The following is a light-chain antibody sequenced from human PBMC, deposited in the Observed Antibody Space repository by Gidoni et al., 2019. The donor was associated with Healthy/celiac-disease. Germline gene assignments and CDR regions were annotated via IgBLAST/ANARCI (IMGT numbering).Light chain of an antibody. CDR3: MQALQTPVT. V-gene: IGKV2-28*01. CDR1: QNLLHSNGYNY. CDR2: WGS. Sequence: VMTQSPLPRPVTPGEPASISCRSSQNLLHSNGYNYLDWYLQKPGQSPQLLIYWGSNRASGVPDRFSGSGSCTDFTLKISRVEAEDVGVYYCMQALQTPVTFGPGTKVDIK. J-gene: IGKJ3*01.